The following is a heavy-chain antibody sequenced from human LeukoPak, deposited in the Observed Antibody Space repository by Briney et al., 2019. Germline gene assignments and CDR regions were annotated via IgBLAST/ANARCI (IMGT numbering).Heavy chain of an antibody. V-gene: IGHV3-33*01. CDR1: GFTFSSYG. Sequence: GRSLRLSCGASGFTFSSYGMHWVRQAPGKGLEWVAVIWYDGSQKYYADSVKGRFTISRDNSKNVLYLQMNSLRVEDMAMYYCTRLYRSGWYVPWGQGTLVTVSS. J-gene: IGHJ5*02. CDR2: IWYDGSQK. CDR3: TRLYRSGWYVP. D-gene: IGHD6-19*01.